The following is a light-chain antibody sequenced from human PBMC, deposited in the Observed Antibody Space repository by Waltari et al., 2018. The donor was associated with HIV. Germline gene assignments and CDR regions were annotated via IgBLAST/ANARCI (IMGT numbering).Light chain of an antibody. CDR2: EVN. CDR1: SRDVGGSKY. Sequence: QSALTQPPSASGSPGQSVTISCTGTSRDVGGSKYVSWYQQHPGKAPKLMSYEVNKRPSGVPDRFSGSRSANTASLTVSGLQADDEADYYCNSYAGSNNWVFGGGTKLTVL. J-gene: IGLJ3*02. CDR3: NSYAGSNNWV. V-gene: IGLV2-8*01.